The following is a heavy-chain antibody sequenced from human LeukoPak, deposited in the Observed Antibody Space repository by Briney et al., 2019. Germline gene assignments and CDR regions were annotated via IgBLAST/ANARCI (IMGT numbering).Heavy chain of an antibody. CDR3: ARNGTRAVSDFYYYMDV. Sequence: SETLSLTCTVSGGSISSYYWSWIRQSPGKGLEWIGHLYHNGGTNYNPSLKSRVTMSLDTSKNQFSLRVNSVTAADSAVYYCARNGTRAVSDFYYYMDVWGKGTTVTVSS. J-gene: IGHJ6*03. D-gene: IGHD4-17*01. V-gene: IGHV4-59*08. CDR1: GGSISSYY. CDR2: LYHNGGT.